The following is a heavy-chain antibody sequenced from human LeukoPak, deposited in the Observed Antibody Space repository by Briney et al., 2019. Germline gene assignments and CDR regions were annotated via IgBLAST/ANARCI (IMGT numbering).Heavy chain of an antibody. CDR3: ARSTRGYYYYGMDV. Sequence: ASVKVPFKASGYTLTGYYMHWVRQAPGQGLEWMGWINPNSGGTNYAQKFQGRVTMTRDTSISTAYMELSRLRSDDTAVYYCARSTRGYYYYGMDVWGQGTTVTVSS. CDR1: GYTLTGYY. J-gene: IGHJ6*02. V-gene: IGHV1-2*02. D-gene: IGHD3-10*01. CDR2: INPNSGGT.